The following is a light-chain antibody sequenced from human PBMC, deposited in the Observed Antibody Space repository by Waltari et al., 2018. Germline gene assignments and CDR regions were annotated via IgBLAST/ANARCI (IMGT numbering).Light chain of an antibody. CDR1: SSNTGAGYY. CDR3: QSHDSSLSAGV. Sequence: QSVLTPPPSVSGAPGQRVTLSCTGSSSNTGAGYYGPLYQQLPGTAPKLLISRNSNRPSGVPDRFSGSKSGTSASLAITGLQAEDEADYYCQSHDSSLSAGVFGGGTKLTVL. J-gene: IGLJ3*02. CDR2: RNS. V-gene: IGLV1-40*01.